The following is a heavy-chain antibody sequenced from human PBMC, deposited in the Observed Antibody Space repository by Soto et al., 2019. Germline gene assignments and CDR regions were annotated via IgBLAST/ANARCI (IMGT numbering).Heavy chain of an antibody. CDR2: IYYSGST. D-gene: IGHD4-17*01. Sequence: SETLSLTCTVSGGSISSSSYYWGWIRQPPGKGLEWIGSIYYSGSTYYNPSLKSRVTISVDTSKNQFSLKLSSVTAADTAVYYCARATTVTKLFDYWGQGTLVTVSS. CDR1: GGSISSSSYY. V-gene: IGHV4-39*01. CDR3: ARATTVTKLFDY. J-gene: IGHJ4*02.